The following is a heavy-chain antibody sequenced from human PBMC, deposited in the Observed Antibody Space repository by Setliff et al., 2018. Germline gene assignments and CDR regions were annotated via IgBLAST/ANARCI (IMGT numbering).Heavy chain of an antibody. CDR1: GGTFSSYA. Sequence: ASVKVSCKASGGTFSSYAISWVRQAPGQGLEWMGIINPSGGSTSYAQKFQGRVTMTRDTSTSTVYMELSSLRSEDTAVYYCADLWGPDISDYWGQGTLVTVSS. J-gene: IGHJ4*02. CDR3: ADLWGPDISDY. CDR2: INPSGGST. D-gene: IGHD7-27*01. V-gene: IGHV1-46*01.